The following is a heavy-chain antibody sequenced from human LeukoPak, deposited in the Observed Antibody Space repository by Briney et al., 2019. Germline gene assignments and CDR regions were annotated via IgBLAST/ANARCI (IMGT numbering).Heavy chain of an antibody. V-gene: IGHV4-28*01. D-gene: IGHD6-19*01. CDR1: GYSITSSSW. CDR3: ASLSWLCGWDGEGHYFDY. Sequence: SDTLSLTCAVSGYSITSSSWWGWIRQPPGKGLEWIGYIDHSGTTYYNPSLQSRVTMSVDTSKNQFSLKLSSVTAVDTAVYYCASLSWLCGWDGEGHYFDYWGQGTLVTVSS. CDR2: IDHSGTT. J-gene: IGHJ4*02.